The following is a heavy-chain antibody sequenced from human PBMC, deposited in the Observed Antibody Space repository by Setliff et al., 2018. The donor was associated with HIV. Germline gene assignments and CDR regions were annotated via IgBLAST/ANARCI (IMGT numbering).Heavy chain of an antibody. J-gene: IGHJ4*02. V-gene: IGHV3-30-3*01. Sequence: SLRLSCAATGFTFSSYVLHWVRQAPGKGLEWVAVMSTGGGIKICADSVKGRFTISRDNSRNTLFLQMNNLRPEDTATYYCVRDPIEGSPDYFDYWGQGTLVTAPQ. CDR3: VRDPIEGSPDYFDY. CDR2: MSTGGGIK. D-gene: IGHD1-26*01. CDR1: GFTFSSYV.